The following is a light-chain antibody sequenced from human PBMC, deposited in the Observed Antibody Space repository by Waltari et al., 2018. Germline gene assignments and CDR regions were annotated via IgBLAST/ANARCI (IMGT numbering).Light chain of an antibody. CDR1: QTISGSW. J-gene: IGKJ4*01. Sequence: EIVLTQSPATLSVSQGERATLPCRPSQTISGSWLTWYQQKPGQAPMLVIYGASIRATAIPDRFSGSGSGTDFTLTISRLESEDFAVYSCQQYDGSSVTFGGGTKVEIK. CDR3: QQYDGSSVT. CDR2: GAS. V-gene: IGKV3-20*01.